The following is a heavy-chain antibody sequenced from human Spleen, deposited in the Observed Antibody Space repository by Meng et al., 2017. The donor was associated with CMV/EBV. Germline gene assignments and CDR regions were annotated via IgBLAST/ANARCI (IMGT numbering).Heavy chain of an antibody. D-gene: IGHD3-10*01. V-gene: IGHV1-18*01. CDR2: ISPYSNDP. CDR3: ARVANSGSYSNFDL. CDR1: GHIFAGSR. J-gene: IGHJ4*02. Sequence: ASVKVSCKTSGHIFAGSRISWVGQAPGVGLEWMGWISPYSNDPYYVQKFQGRLTLTADTSTNTADMELRSLRPDDTALYYCARVANSGSYSNFDLWGQGTLVTVSS.